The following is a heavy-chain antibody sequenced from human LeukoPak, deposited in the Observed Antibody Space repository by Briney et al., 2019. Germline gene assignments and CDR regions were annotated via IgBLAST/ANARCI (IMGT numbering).Heavy chain of an antibody. Sequence: GGSLRLSCAASGFTFSDYYTSWIRQAPGKGLEWVSYISSSGSTIYYADSVKGRFTISRDNAKNSLYLQMNSLRAEDTAVYYCARDKRSGYDSSGYYHWGQGTLVTVSS. D-gene: IGHD3-22*01. CDR2: ISSSGSTI. CDR1: GFTFSDYY. CDR3: ARDKRSGYDSSGYYH. V-gene: IGHV3-11*01. J-gene: IGHJ5*02.